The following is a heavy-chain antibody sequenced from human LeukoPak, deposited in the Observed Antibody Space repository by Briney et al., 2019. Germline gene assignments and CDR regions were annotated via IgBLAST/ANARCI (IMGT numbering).Heavy chain of an antibody. D-gene: IGHD1-14*01. Sequence: GGSLRLSCVASEFVFSSHAMIWVRQAPGKGLEWVSAISGSGSHTYYADSVKGRFTISRDNSKNTLYLQMNSLRDGDTAVYYCAKSNLPYYYYYYMDVWGKGTTVTVSS. V-gene: IGHV3-23*01. J-gene: IGHJ6*03. CDR2: ISGSGSHT. CDR1: EFVFSSHA. CDR3: AKSNLPYYYYYYMDV.